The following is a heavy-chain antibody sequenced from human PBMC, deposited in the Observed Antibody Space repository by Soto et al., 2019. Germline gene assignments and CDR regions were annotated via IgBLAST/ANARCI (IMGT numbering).Heavy chain of an antibody. V-gene: IGHV4-31*03. CDR2: IYYSGST. J-gene: IGHJ6*02. D-gene: IGHD6-19*01. Sequence: SETLSLTCTVSGGSISSGGYYWSWIRQHPGKGLEWIGYIYYSGSTYYNPSLKSRVTTSVDTSKNQFSLKLSSVTAADTAVYYCARAIGGWHQHLSRYYYYYYGMDVWGQGTTVTVSS. CDR1: GGSISSGGYY. CDR3: ARAIGGWHQHLSRYYYYYYGMDV.